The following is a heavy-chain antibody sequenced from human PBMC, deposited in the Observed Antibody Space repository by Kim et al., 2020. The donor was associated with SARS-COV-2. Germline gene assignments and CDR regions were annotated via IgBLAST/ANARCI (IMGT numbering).Heavy chain of an antibody. CDR1: GFSFSCYW. D-gene: IGHD3-10*01. J-gene: IGHJ4*02. CDR3: ARDSGRVVDY. CDR2: INTDGSST. V-gene: IGHV3-74*01. Sequence: GGSLRLSCAASGFSFSCYWMHWVRQAPGKGLVWVSRINTDGSSTGYADSVVGRFTISKDNAKNTVYLQMSSLRADDTAVYYCARDSGRVVDYWGQGTLATVSS.